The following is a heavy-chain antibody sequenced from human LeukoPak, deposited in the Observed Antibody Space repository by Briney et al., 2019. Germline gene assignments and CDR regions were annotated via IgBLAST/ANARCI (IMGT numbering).Heavy chain of an antibody. CDR1: GFTFSSYA. Sequence: GGSLRLSCAASGFTFSSYAMHLVRQAPGKGLEWVAVISYDGSNKYYADSVKGRFTISRDNSKNTLYLQMNSLRAEDTAVYYCARDQLGMGAFDIWGQGTMVTVSS. J-gene: IGHJ3*02. D-gene: IGHD6-13*01. CDR3: ARDQLGMGAFDI. V-gene: IGHV3-30-3*01. CDR2: ISYDGSNK.